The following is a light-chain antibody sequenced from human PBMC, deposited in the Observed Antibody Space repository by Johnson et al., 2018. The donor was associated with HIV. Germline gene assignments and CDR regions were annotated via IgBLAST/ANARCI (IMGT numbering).Light chain of an antibody. J-gene: IGLJ1*01. V-gene: IGLV1-51*01. CDR2: DNN. Sequence: QSVLTQPPSVSAAPGQKVDISCSGSSSNIESDYVSWYQQLPGTAPKLLIYDNNKRPSGIPDRFFGSKSGTSATLGITGLQTGDEADYYCGTWDSSRSTSVCGTGTKVTGL. CDR1: SSNIESDY. CDR3: GTWDSSRSTSV.